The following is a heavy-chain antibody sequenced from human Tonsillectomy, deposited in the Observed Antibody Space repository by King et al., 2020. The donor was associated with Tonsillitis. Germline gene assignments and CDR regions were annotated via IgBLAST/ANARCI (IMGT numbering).Heavy chain of an antibody. Sequence: QLPESGPGLVKPSETLSLTCAVSGYSISSGYYWGWSRQSPGKGLEWIGSIYDSGSTYYNPSLKSRVTISIDTSKNQFSLKLNSVTAADTAVDYCARGRDGSLFDYWGQGTLVTVST. J-gene: IGHJ4*02. D-gene: IGHD5-24*01. CDR1: GYSISSGYY. CDR2: IYDSGST. V-gene: IGHV4-38-2*01. CDR3: ARGRDGSLFDY.